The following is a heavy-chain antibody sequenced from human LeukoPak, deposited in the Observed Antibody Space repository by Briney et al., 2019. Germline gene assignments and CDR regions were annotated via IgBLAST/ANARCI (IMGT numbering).Heavy chain of an antibody. CDR2: ISYDGSNK. Sequence: GGSLRLSCAASGFTFSSYAMHWVRQAPGKGLEWVAVISYDGSNKYYADSVKGRFTISRDNSKNTLYLQMNSLRAEDTAVYYCAKDRIQKTYYDSRQWGQGTLVTVSS. D-gene: IGHD3-22*01. V-gene: IGHV3-30-3*01. CDR3: AKDRIQKTYYDSRQ. CDR1: GFTFSSYA. J-gene: IGHJ4*02.